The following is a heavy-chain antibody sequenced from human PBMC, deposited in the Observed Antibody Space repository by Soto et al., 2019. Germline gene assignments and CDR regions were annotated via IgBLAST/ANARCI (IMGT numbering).Heavy chain of an antibody. V-gene: IGHV3-21*01. D-gene: IGHD3-10*01. Sequence: ESGGGLVKPGGSLRLSCAASGFTFSGYSMNWVRQAPGKGLECISSISSSSSYIDYADSVKGRFTISRDNAKNSLYLQMNSLRAEDTAVYYCARVSSYYPDYWGQGTMVTVSS. CDR3: ARVSSYYPDY. CDR2: ISSSSSYI. CDR1: GFTFSGYS. J-gene: IGHJ4*02.